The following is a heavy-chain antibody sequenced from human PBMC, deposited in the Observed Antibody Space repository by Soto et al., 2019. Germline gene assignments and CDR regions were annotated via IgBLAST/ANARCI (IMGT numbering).Heavy chain of an antibody. V-gene: IGHV3-53*01. CDR1: GFTVSSNY. CDR2: LYSGGST. CDR3: ARGRDGYNLVY. Sequence: PGGSLRLSCAASGFTVSSNYMNWVRQAPGKGLEWVSVLYSGGSTYYADSVKGRFTISRDNSKNTLYLQMNSLRAEDTAVYYCARGRDGYNLVYWGQGTLVTVSS. D-gene: IGHD5-12*01. J-gene: IGHJ4*02.